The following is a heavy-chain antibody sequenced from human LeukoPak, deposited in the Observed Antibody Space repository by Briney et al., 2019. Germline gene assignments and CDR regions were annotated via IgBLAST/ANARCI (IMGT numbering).Heavy chain of an antibody. Sequence: PSETLSLTCTVSGGSISSYYWSWVRQPAGKGLEWIGRIYTSGSTDYNPSLKSRVTITVDTSKNQFSLKLSSVTAADTAVYYCARDLQCSSTSCYSDWFDPWGQGTLVTVSS. CDR2: IYTSGST. CDR1: GGSISSYY. D-gene: IGHD2-2*01. V-gene: IGHV4-4*07. J-gene: IGHJ5*02. CDR3: ARDLQCSSTSCYSDWFDP.